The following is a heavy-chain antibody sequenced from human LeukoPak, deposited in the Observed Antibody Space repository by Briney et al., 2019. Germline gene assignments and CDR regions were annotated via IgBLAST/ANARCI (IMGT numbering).Heavy chain of an antibody. CDR2: ISGSGGST. D-gene: IGHD5-18*01. J-gene: IGHJ4*02. V-gene: IGHV3-23*01. Sequence: GGSLRLSCAASGFTFSSYVLSWYRQAPGKGLEWVSAISGSGGSTYYADSVKGRFTVSRDNSKNTLYLQMSSLRGEDTAAYYCAKDHLAGYSYGGYYFDYWGQGTLVTVSS. CDR1: GFTFSSYV. CDR3: AKDHLAGYSYGGYYFDY.